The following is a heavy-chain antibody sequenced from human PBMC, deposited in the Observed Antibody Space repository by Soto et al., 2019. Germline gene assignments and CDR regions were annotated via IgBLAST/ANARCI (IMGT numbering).Heavy chain of an antibody. CDR1: GYTFTSYG. CDR3: AREDRGDLWFGELLESSYGMDV. CDR2: ISAYNGNT. V-gene: IGHV1-18*01. J-gene: IGHJ6*02. D-gene: IGHD3-10*01. Sequence: GASVKVSCKASGYTFTSYGISWVRQAPGQGLEWMGWISAYNGNTNYAQKLQGRVTMTTDTSTSTAYMELRSLRSDDRAVYYCAREDRGDLWFGELLESSYGMDVWGQGTTVTVSS.